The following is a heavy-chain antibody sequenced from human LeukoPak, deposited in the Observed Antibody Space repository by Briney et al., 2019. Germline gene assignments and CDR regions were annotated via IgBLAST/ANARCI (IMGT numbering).Heavy chain of an antibody. Sequence: GGSLRLSCAASGFTFSNYGMHWVRQAPGKWLEFVAVIWYDGSNKFCSDSVKGRFTISRDNSKNTLYLQMNTLRAEDTAVYYCATTASRGPQSAEYFQYWGQGTLVTVSS. V-gene: IGHV3-33*01. CDR3: ATTASRGPQSAEYFQY. CDR1: GFTFSNYG. CDR2: IWYDGSNK. J-gene: IGHJ1*01.